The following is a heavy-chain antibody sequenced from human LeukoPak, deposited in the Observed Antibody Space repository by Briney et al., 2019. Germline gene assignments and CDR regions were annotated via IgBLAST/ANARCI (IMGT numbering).Heavy chain of an antibody. V-gene: IGHV4-59*01. J-gene: IGHJ3*02. CDR1: GGSISSYY. CDR2: IYYSGST. Sequence: PSETLSLTCTVSGGSISSYYWSWIRQPPGKGLEWIGYIYYSGSTNYNPSLESRVTISVDTSKNQFSLKLSSVTAADTAVYYCARDLQHYDILTGYSPGAFDIWGQGTMVTVSS. CDR3: ARDLQHYDILTGYSPGAFDI. D-gene: IGHD3-9*01.